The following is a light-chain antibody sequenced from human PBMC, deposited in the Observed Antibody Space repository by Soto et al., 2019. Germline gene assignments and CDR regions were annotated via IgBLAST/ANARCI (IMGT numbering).Light chain of an antibody. Sequence: EIVLTQSPATLSLSPGERATLSCRASQSPSGYLAWYQQRPGQAPRLLIYDASSRANGIPPRFTGSGSGTDLSLTISSLEPEDLTVYYCQQGSTWPTFGQATRVDIK. V-gene: IGKV3-11*01. J-gene: IGKJ1*01. CDR2: DAS. CDR3: QQGSTWPT. CDR1: QSPSGY.